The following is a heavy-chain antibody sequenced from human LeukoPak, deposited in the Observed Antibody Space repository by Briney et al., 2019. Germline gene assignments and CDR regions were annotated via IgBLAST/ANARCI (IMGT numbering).Heavy chain of an antibody. D-gene: IGHD3-10*01. CDR2: INHSGST. CDR1: GGSFSGYY. Sequence: PSETLSLTCAVYGGSFSGYYWSWVRQPPGKGLEWIGEINHSGSTNYNPSLKSRVTISVDTSKNQFSLKLSSVTAADTAVYYCARLSKPVYYYGSGSSYYYYYMDVWGKGTTVTISS. V-gene: IGHV4-34*01. J-gene: IGHJ6*03. CDR3: ARLSKPVYYYGSGSSYYYYYMDV.